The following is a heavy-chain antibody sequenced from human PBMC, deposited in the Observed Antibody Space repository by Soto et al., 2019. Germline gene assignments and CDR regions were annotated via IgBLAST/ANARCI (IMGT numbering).Heavy chain of an antibody. D-gene: IGHD1-26*01. CDR2: ISYDGSNK. V-gene: IGHV3-30-3*01. J-gene: IGHJ4*02. Sequence: VQLAESGGGVVQPGGSLRLSCAASGFTFSSYAMHWVRQAPGKGLEWVAVISYDGSNKYYADSVKGRFTISRDNSKNTLYLQMNSLRAEDTAVYYCARDRSGSYYPGYFDYWGQGTLVTVSS. CDR3: ARDRSGSYYPGYFDY. CDR1: GFTFSSYA.